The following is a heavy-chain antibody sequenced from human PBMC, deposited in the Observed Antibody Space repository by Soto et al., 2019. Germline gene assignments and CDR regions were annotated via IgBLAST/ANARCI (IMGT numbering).Heavy chain of an antibody. D-gene: IGHD2-15*01. CDR3: ASGSGGSFYYYMDV. Sequence: PSETLSLTCTVSGGSISSYYWSWIRQPPGKGLEWIGYIYYSGSTNYNPSLKSRLTISVDTSKNQFSLKLTSVTAADTAVYYCASGSGGSFYYYMDVWGKGTTVTVSS. CDR2: IYYSGST. CDR1: GGSISSYY. V-gene: IGHV4-59*08. J-gene: IGHJ6*03.